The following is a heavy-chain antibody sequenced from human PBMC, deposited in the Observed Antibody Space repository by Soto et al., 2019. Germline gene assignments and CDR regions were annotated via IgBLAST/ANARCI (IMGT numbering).Heavy chain of an antibody. J-gene: IGHJ4*02. Sequence: QVQLVQSGAEEKKPGASVKVSCKASGYTFTSYAMHWVRQAPGQRLEWMGWINAGNGNTKYSQKFQGRVTITRDTSASTPYMELSSLRSEDTAVYYCARGTVVTHFDYWGQGTLVTISS. CDR3: ARGTVVTHFDY. V-gene: IGHV1-3*05. CDR1: GYTFTSYA. CDR2: INAGNGNT. D-gene: IGHD2-15*01.